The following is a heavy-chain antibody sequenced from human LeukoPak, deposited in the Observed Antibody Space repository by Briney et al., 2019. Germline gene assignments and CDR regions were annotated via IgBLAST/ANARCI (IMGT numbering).Heavy chain of an antibody. J-gene: IGHJ4*02. Sequence: PGGSLRLSCAASEFIVSSNYINWVRQAPGKGLEWVAVLSYDGSDKYYGGSVKGRFIISRDNSKNTLYLQMNSLRAEDTAIYFCAKSADEFGDYEEVGSLDYWGQGTLVTVSS. CDR2: LSYDGSDK. CDR3: AKSADEFGDYEEVGSLDY. CDR1: EFIVSSNY. D-gene: IGHD4-17*01. V-gene: IGHV3-30*18.